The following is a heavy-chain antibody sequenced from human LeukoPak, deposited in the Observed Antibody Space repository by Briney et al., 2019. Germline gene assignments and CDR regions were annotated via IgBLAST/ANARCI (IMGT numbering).Heavy chain of an antibody. D-gene: IGHD2-2*01. V-gene: IGHV1-18*01. CDR1: GYTFTSYG. J-gene: IGHJ4*02. Sequence: ASVKVSCKASGYTFTSYGISWVRQAPGQGLEWMGWISAYNGNTNYAQKLQGRVTMTTDTSTSTAYMELRSLRSDDTAVYYCARITPSKDCSSISCSADYFDYWGQGALVTVSS. CDR2: ISAYNGNT. CDR3: ARITPSKDCSSISCSADYFDY.